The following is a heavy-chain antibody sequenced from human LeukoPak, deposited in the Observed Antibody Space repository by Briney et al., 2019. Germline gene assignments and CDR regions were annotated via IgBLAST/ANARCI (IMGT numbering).Heavy chain of an antibody. CDR2: INHSGST. Sequence: PSETLSLTCAVYGGSFSGYYWSWIRQPPGKGLEWIGEINHSGSTNYNPSLKSRVTISVDTSKNQFSLKLSSVTAADTAVYYCARRLKGYCSSTSCYYYYYMDVWGKGTTVTISS. D-gene: IGHD2-2*01. J-gene: IGHJ6*03. CDR3: ARRLKGYCSSTSCYYYYYMDV. V-gene: IGHV4-34*01. CDR1: GGSFSGYY.